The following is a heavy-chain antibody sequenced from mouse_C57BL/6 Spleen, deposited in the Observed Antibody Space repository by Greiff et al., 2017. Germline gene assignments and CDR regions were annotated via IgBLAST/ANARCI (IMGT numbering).Heavy chain of an antibody. D-gene: IGHD1-1*01. CDR1: GFTFSDYG. J-gene: IGHJ2*01. V-gene: IGHV5-17*01. CDR2: ISSGSSTI. CDR3: ARPHYYGSSWGYYFDY. Sequence: EVKLVESGGGLVKPGGSLKLSCAASGFTFSDYGMHWVRQAPEKGLEWVAYISSGSSTIYYADTVKGRFTISRDNAKNTLFLQMTSLRSEDTAMYYCARPHYYGSSWGYYFDYWGQGTTLTVSS.